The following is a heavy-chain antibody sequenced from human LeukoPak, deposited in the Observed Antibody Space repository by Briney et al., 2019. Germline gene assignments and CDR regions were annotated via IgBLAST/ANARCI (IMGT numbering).Heavy chain of an antibody. CDR3: ARDSSYWSVDY. D-gene: IGHD6-19*01. V-gene: IGHV1-46*01. CDR1: GYTFTSYY. Sequence: ASVKVSCQASGYTFTSYYMHWVRQPPGQGLEWMGIISPSAGSTNYARKFQGRVTMTRDTSTSTVHMDLSSLRSEDTAVYFCARDSSYWSVDYWGQGTLVTVSS. CDR2: ISPSAGST. J-gene: IGHJ4*02.